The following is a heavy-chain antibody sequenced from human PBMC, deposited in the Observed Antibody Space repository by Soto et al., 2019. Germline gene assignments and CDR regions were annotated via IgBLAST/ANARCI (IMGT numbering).Heavy chain of an antibody. J-gene: IGHJ6*02. V-gene: IGHV1-69*13. CDR3: ARDQSAGGGYCSGGSCDHRIGYYYGMDV. CDR1: GGTFSSYA. Sequence: SVKVSCKASGGTFSSYAISWVRQAPGQGLEWMGGIIPIFGTANYAQKFQGRVTITADESTSTAYMELSSLRSEDTAVYYCARDQSAGGGYCSGGSCDHRIGYYYGMDVWGQGTTVTVSS. D-gene: IGHD2-15*01. CDR2: IIPIFGTA.